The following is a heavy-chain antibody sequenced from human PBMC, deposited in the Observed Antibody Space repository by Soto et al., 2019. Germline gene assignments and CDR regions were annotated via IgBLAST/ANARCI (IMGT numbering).Heavy chain of an antibody. J-gene: IGHJ3*02. Sequence: QVQLVQSGAEVKKPGASVKVSCKASGYTFTSYGISWVRQAPGQGLEWMGWISAYNGNTNYAQKLQGRVTMTTDTSTSTAYMELRSLRSDDTAVYYCARDRWWLRTGDGVFAFDIWGQGTMVTVSS. CDR3: ARDRWWLRTGDGVFAFDI. V-gene: IGHV1-18*01. CDR1: GYTFTSYG. CDR2: ISAYNGNT. D-gene: IGHD5-12*01.